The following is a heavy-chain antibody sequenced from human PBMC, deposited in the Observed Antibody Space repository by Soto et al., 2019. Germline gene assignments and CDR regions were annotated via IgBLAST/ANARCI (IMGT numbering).Heavy chain of an antibody. V-gene: IGHV3-43*01. D-gene: IGHD1-1*01. CDR2: ISWVGGCT. J-gene: IGHJ6*02. Sequence: GGSLRLSCAASGFTFDDYTMHWVRQAPGKGLEWVSLISWVGGCTYYADSVKGRFTISRDNSKNSLYLQMNSLRTEDTALYYCAKDISPRHGTTYYYYGMDVWGQGTTVTVSS. CDR1: GFTFDDYT. CDR3: AKDISPRHGTTYYYYGMDV.